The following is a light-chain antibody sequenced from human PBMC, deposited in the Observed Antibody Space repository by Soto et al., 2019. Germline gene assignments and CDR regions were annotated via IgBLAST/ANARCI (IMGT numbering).Light chain of an antibody. CDR3: QRYDNWPLT. J-gene: IGKJ4*01. Sequence: EIVMTQSPATLSVSPGERATLSCRASQGIGSTLAWYQQKPGQTPRLLMYDTSTRATGVPARFSGSRSGTEFTLTINILQSEDFGVYYCQRYDNWPLTFGGGTKVEVK. CDR1: QGIGST. CDR2: DTS. V-gene: IGKV3-15*01.